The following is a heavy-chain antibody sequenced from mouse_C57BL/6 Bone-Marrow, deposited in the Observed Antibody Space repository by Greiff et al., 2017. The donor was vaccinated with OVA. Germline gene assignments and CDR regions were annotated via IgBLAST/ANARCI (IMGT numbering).Heavy chain of an antibody. CDR1: GFTFSSYA. V-gene: IGHV5-4*01. CDR2: ISDGGSYT. Sequence: EVQRVESGGGLVKPGGSLKLSCAASGFTFSSYAMSWVRQTPEKRLEWVATISDGGSYTYYPDNVKGRFTISRDNAKNNLYLQMSHLKSEDTAMYYCASSTVVASFDYWGQGTTLTVSS. D-gene: IGHD1-1*01. CDR3: ASSTVVASFDY. J-gene: IGHJ2*01.